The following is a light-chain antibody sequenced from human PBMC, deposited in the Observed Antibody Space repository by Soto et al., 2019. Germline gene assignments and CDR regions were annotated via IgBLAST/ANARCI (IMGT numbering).Light chain of an antibody. CDR2: RND. J-gene: IGLJ3*02. CDR3: AAWDDSLRDWV. CDR1: TSNVGYNY. V-gene: IGLV1-47*01. Sequence: QSVLTQPPSASGTPGLRVTISCSGGTSNVGYNYVYWYQQFPGTAPKLLIYRNDQRPSGVPDRFSGSKSGTSASLAISGLPSEDESDYYCAAWDDSLRDWVFGGGTKVTVL.